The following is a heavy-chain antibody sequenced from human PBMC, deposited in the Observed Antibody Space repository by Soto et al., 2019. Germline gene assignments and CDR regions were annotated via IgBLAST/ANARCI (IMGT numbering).Heavy chain of an antibody. CDR3: ARDVSIRSRGDLAY. V-gene: IGHV1-18*01. CDR2: ISAYNGNT. J-gene: IGHJ4*02. D-gene: IGHD2-21*01. CDR1: GYTFTSYG. Sequence: ASVKVSCKASGYTFTSYGISWVRQAPGQGLEWMGWISAYNGNTNYAQKLQGRVTMTTDTSASTAYMELRSLRSDDTAVYYCARDVSIRSRGDLAYWGQGTLVTVSS.